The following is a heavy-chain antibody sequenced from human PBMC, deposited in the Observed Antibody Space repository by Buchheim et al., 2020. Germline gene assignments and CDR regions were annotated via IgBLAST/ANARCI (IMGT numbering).Heavy chain of an antibody. CDR3: AREGIAVAEGGFFDY. J-gene: IGHJ4*02. V-gene: IGHV3-33*01. CDR1: GFTFSRHA. CDR2: IWFDGSNK. D-gene: IGHD6-19*01. Sequence: VQLVESGGGVVQPGRSLRLSCAASGFTFSRHAMHWVRQAPGKGLEWVAVIWFDGSNKDYVDSVKGRFTISRDNSKNTLDLQMNSLRPEDTAVYYCAREGIAVAEGGFFDYWGQGTL.